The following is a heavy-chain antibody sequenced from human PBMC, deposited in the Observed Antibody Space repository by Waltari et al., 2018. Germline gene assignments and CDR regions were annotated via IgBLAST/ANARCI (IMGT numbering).Heavy chain of an antibody. CDR3: AKWGYYGDYGDY. Sequence: QVQLVASGGGVVQPGRSLRLSCAASGFTFSSYGMHWVRQAPRKGLEWVAVISEDGSNKYYADSVKGRFTISRDNSKNTLYLQMNSLRAEDTAVYYCAKWGYYGDYGDYWGQGTLVTVSS. CDR1: GFTFSSYG. J-gene: IGHJ4*02. CDR2: ISEDGSNK. V-gene: IGHV3-30*18. D-gene: IGHD4-17*01.